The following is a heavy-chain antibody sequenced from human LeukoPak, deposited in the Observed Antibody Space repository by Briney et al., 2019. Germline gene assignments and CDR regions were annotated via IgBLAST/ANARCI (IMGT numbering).Heavy chain of an antibody. CDR3: ARLPLRRGGYYYYGMDV. J-gene: IGHJ6*04. D-gene: IGHD3-16*01. Sequence: ASVKVSCKASGYTFTSYGISWVRQAPGQGLEWMGWISAYNGNTNYAQKLQGRGTMTTDTSTSTAYMELRSLRSDDTAVYYCARLPLRRGGYYYYGMDVWGKGTTVTVSS. CDR2: ISAYNGNT. V-gene: IGHV1-18*04. CDR1: GYTFTSYG.